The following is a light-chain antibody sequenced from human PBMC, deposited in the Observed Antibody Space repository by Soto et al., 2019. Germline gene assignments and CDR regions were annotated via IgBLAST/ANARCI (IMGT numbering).Light chain of an antibody. J-gene: IGLJ1*01. V-gene: IGLV2-14*01. CDR2: EVT. Sequence: QSALTQPPSVSGSPGQSITVSCTGTSSDIGDSNCVSWYQHHPGRAPKVIIFEVTNRPSGVSNRFSGSKSGITASLTISGLQADDEAEYFCSSYTTGSTFLFGAGTKLTVL. CDR1: SSDIGDSNC. CDR3: SSYTTGSTFL.